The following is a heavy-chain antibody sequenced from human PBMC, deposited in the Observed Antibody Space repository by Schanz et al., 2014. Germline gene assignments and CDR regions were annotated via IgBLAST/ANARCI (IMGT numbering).Heavy chain of an antibody. J-gene: IGHJ4*02. D-gene: IGHD3-10*01. CDR2: MSGSGSTA. CDR3: AKDQGSYGSGSYSYFDY. Sequence: EVQLVESGGGLVQPGGSLRLSCAASGFTFFGSFAMSWVRQAPGKGLEWVSGMSGSGSTADYADSVKGRFTISRDNSRKTLYLQMNSLRAEDTAVYYCAKDQGSYGSGSYSYFDYWGQGTLATVSS. CDR1: GFTFFGSFA. V-gene: IGHV3-23*04.